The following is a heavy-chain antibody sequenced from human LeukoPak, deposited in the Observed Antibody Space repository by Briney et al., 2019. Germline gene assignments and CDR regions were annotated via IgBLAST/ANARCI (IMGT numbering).Heavy chain of an antibody. J-gene: IGHJ6*02. CDR3: ARERGYCSSASCSYSYYGMDV. V-gene: IGHV3-53*05. Sequence: GGSLRLSCAASGFTVSSNYMSWVRQAPGKGLEWVSVIYSGGGTYYADSVKGRFTISRDNSKNTLYLQMNSLRAEDTAVYYCARERGYCSSASCSYSYYGMDVWGQGTTVTVSS. CDR1: GFTVSSNY. CDR2: IYSGGGT. D-gene: IGHD2-2*01.